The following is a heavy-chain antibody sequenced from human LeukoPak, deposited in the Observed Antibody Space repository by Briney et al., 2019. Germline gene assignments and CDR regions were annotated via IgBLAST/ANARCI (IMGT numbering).Heavy chain of an antibody. Sequence: GGSLRLSCAPSGFTFSSYAMSWVRQAPGKGLEWVSAISDSGGSTYYADSVKGRFTISRDNSKNTLYLQMNSLRAEDTAVYYCAKDLSYCGGDCYQRDAFDIWGQGTMVTVSS. V-gene: IGHV3-23*01. CDR1: GFTFSSYA. CDR3: AKDLSYCGGDCYQRDAFDI. CDR2: ISDSGGST. D-gene: IGHD2-21*01. J-gene: IGHJ3*02.